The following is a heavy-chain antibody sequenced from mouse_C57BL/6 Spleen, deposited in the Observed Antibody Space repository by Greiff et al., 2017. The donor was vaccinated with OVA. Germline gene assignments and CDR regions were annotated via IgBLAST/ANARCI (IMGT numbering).Heavy chain of an antibody. V-gene: IGHV5-4*01. CDR3: ARGKNYDGSSDVGYFDV. CDR1: GFTFSSFA. Sequence: EVQRVESGGGLVKPGGSLKLSCAASGFTFSSFAMSWVRQTPEKRLEWVATISDGGSYTYYPDNVKGRFTISRDNAKNNLYLQMSHLKSEDTAMYYCARGKNYDGSSDVGYFDVWGTGTTVTVSS. CDR2: ISDGGSYT. D-gene: IGHD1-1*01. J-gene: IGHJ1*03.